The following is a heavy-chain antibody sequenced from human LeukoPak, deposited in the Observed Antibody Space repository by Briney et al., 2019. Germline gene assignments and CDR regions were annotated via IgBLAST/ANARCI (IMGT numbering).Heavy chain of an antibody. CDR1: GFTFSSYD. V-gene: IGHV3-30*02. D-gene: IGHD2-2*01. CDR2: IRYDGSNK. J-gene: IGHJ4*02. Sequence: GGSLRLSCAASGFTFSSYDMHWVRQAPGKGLEWVAFIRYDGSNKYYADSVKGRFTISRDNSKNTLYLQMNSLRAEDTAVYYCAKGGVPAALFDYWGQGTLVTVSS. CDR3: AKGGVPAALFDY.